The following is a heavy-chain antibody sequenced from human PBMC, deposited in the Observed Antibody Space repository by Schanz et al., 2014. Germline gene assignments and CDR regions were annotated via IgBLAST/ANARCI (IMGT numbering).Heavy chain of an antibody. D-gene: IGHD2-21*02. Sequence: EVQLVESGVGLAQPGGSLRLSCSASGFTFSPYAMSWVRQAPGKGLEWVSDISDSGDSTHYADSVKGRFTISRDNAKNSLFLQMNSLSAEDTAVYYCARPSDSSWYMDVWGKGTTVTVSS. J-gene: IGHJ6*03. CDR3: ARPSDSSWYMDV. CDR1: GFTFSPYA. CDR2: ISDSGDST. V-gene: IGHV3-23*04.